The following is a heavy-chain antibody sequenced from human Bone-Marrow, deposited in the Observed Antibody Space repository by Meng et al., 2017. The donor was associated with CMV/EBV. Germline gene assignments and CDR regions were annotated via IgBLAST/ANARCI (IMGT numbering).Heavy chain of an antibody. V-gene: IGHV4-39*07. Sequence: SETLSLTCTVSGGSISSSSYYWGWIRQPPGKGLEWIGSIYYSGSTYYNPSLKSRVTISVDTSKNQFSLKLSSVTAADTAVYYCARDIVWLRGLDYCGQGTLVAVSS. J-gene: IGHJ4*02. CDR3: ARDIVWLRGLDY. CDR1: GGSISSSSYY. CDR2: IYYSGST. D-gene: IGHD5-12*01.